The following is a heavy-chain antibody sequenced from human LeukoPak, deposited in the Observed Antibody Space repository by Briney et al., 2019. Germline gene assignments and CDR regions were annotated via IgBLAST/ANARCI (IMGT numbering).Heavy chain of an antibody. V-gene: IGHV1-2*02. D-gene: IGHD6-13*01. CDR2: INPNSGGT. CDR3: ARGRWIAAKTFGY. J-gene: IGHJ4*02. CDR1: GYTFSGYY. Sequence: ASVKVSCKASGYTFSGYYIHWVRQAPGQGLEWMGWINPNSGGTNYAQRFQGRVTMTRDTSISTAYMELSSLRSEDTAVYYCARGRWIAAKTFGYWGQGTLVTVSS.